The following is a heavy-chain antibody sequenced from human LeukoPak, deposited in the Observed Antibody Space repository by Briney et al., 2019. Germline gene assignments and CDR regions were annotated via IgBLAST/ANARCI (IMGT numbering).Heavy chain of an antibody. J-gene: IGHJ4*02. D-gene: IGHD5-24*01. CDR2: IIPIFGTA. CDR3: ARTATIGYYFDY. V-gene: IGHV1-69*05. CDR1: GGTFSSYA. Sequence: SVKVSCKASGGTFSSYAISWVRQAPGQGLELMGGIIPIFGTANYAQKFQGRVTITTDESTSTAYMELSSLRSEDTAVYYCARTATIGYYFDYWGQGTLVTVSS.